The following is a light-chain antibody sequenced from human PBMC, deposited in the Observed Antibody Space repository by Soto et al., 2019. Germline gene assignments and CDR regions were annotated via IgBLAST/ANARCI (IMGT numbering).Light chain of an antibody. CDR3: YSYAGAYTHVV. J-gene: IGLJ2*01. Sequence: QSALTQPRSVSGSPGQSVTISCTGSSSDVGAYDFVSWYQQHPGKAPKLIIYGVSERPSGVPDRFSGSKSGNTASLTISGLRAEDEADYHCYSYAGAYTHVVFGGGTKLTVL. CDR1: SSDVGAYDF. V-gene: IGLV2-11*01. CDR2: GVS.